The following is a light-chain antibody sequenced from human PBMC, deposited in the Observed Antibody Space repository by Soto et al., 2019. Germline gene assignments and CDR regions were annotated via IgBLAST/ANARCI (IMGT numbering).Light chain of an antibody. Sequence: DIQMTQSPSSLSASVVDRVTITCRASQSISSYLNWYQQKPGKAPKLLIYAASSLQSGVPSRFSGSGSGTDFTLTISRLEPEDFAVYYCPQYGSSPITFGQGTRLEIK. J-gene: IGKJ5*01. CDR3: PQYGSSPIT. V-gene: IGKV1-39*01. CDR2: AAS. CDR1: QSISSY.